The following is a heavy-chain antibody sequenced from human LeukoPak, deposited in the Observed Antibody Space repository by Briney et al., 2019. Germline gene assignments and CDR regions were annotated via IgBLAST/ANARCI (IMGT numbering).Heavy chain of an antibody. CDR3: ARGVNYYGSGSYYP. CDR2: IYHSGST. Sequence: RPSETLSLTCAVSGGSISSSNWWSWVRQPPGKGLEWIGEIYHSGSTNYNPSLKSRVTISVDTSKNQFSLKLSSVTAADTAVYYCARGVNYYGSGSYYPWGQGTLVTVSS. D-gene: IGHD3-10*01. J-gene: IGHJ5*02. CDR1: GGSISSSNW. V-gene: IGHV4-4*02.